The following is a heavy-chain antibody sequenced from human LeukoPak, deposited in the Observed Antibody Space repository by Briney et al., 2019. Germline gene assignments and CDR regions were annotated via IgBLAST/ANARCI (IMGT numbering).Heavy chain of an antibody. D-gene: IGHD3-22*01. V-gene: IGHV3-23*01. CDR2: LSGSGGNT. Sequence: HPGGSLRLSCAASGFTFSSYAMSWVRQAPGKGLEWVSTLSGSGGNTYYADSVKGRVTTSRDNSKNTLYLQMNSLRAEDTAVYHCAKGSYYYDSADYFDYWGQGTLVTVSS. CDR1: GFTFSSYA. J-gene: IGHJ4*02. CDR3: AKGSYYYDSADYFDY.